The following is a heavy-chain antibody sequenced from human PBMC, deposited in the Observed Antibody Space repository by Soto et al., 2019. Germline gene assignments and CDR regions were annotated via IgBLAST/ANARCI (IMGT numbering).Heavy chain of an antibody. CDR1: GFTFSSYA. CDR2: ISGSGDRT. J-gene: IGHJ4*02. D-gene: IGHD2-8*01. V-gene: IGHV3-23*01. CDR3: AKMNGPPH. Sequence: EVQLLESGGGLVQPGGSLRLSCAASGFTFSSYAMSWVRQAPGKGLEWVSAISGSGDRTYYADSVNGRFTISRDNSRNTLYMQMNSLRGEDTAVYFCAKMNGPPHWGQGTLVTVSS.